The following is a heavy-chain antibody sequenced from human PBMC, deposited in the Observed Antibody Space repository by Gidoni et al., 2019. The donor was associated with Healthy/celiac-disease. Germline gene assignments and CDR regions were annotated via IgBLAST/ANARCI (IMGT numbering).Heavy chain of an antibody. J-gene: IGHJ6*02. CDR3: ARGSRLRYFAIVTKYYYYGMDV. CDR1: GGSFSGYY. CDR2: INHSGST. D-gene: IGHD3-9*01. V-gene: IGHV4-34*01. Sequence: QVQLQQWGAGLLKPSETLSLTCAVYGGSFSGYYWSWIRQPPGKGLEWIGEINHSGSTNYNPSLKSRVTISVDTSKNQFSLKLSSVTAADTAVYYCARGSRLRYFAIVTKYYYYGMDVWGQGTTVTVSS.